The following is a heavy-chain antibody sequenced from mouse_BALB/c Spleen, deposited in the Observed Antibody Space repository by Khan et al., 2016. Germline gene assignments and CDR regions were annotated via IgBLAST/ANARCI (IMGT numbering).Heavy chain of an antibody. J-gene: IGHJ3*01. Sequence: QVQLQQSGPGLVQPSQSLSITCTVSGFSLTTFGVHWVRQSPGKGLEWLGVIWNGGNTDYNAAFISRLSINKDNSKSQVVLKMNSLQADDKAIYXCARTGCYYGNDGFAYWGQGTLVTVSS. V-gene: IGHV2-4-1*01. CDR2: IWNGGNT. D-gene: IGHD2-2*01. CDR1: GFSLTTFG. CDR3: ARTGCYYGNDGFAY.